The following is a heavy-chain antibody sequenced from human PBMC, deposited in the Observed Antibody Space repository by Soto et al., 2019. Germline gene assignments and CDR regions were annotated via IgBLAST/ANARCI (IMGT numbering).Heavy chain of an antibody. CDR2: IDPSDSYT. CDR1: GYSFTSYW. V-gene: IGHV5-10-1*01. J-gene: IGHJ6*02. Sequence: PGESLKISCKGSGYSFTSYWISWVRQMPGKGLEWMGRIDPSDSYTNYSPSFQGHVTISADKSISTAYLQWSSLKASDTAMYYCASKGSSYYYYYGMDVWGQGTTVTVS. D-gene: IGHD6-6*01. CDR3: ASKGSSYYYYYGMDV.